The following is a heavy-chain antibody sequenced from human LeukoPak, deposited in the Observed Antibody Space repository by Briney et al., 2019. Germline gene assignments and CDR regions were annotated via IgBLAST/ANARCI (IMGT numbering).Heavy chain of an antibody. CDR1: GGSVSSGGYY. CDR2: IYHSGST. Sequence: SETLSLTCTVSGGSVSSGGYYWSWIRQPPGKGLEWIGYIYHSGSTYYNPSLKSRVTISVDRSKNQFSLKLSSVTAADTAVYYCARDRVWGQGTMVTVSS. J-gene: IGHJ3*01. CDR3: ARDRV. V-gene: IGHV4-30-2*01.